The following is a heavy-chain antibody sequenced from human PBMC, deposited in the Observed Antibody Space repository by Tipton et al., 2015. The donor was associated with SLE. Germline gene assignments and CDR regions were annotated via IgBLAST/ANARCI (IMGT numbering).Heavy chain of an antibody. CDR1: GASISITGYH. D-gene: IGHD5-12*01. CDR3: ATNGHGETYEFFTEYLRH. J-gene: IGHJ1*01. V-gene: IGHV4-31*03. Sequence: TLSLTCTVSGASISITGYHWTWIRQRPGKGLEWIGYIYDSGSTDYNPSLKSRIIISMDTSKNQFSLELNSVTAADTAVYYCATNGHGETYEFFTEYLRHWGQGTLVTVSS. CDR2: IYDSGST.